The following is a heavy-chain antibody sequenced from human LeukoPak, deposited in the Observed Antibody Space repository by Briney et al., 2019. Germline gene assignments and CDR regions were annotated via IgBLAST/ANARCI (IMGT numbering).Heavy chain of an antibody. D-gene: IGHD3-22*01. CDR2: IYYSGST. Sequence: SETLSLTCTVSGGSISSYYWSWIRQPPGKGLEWIGYIYYSGSTNYNPSLKGRVTISVDTSKNQFSLKLSSVTAADTAVYYCARDHDYYDSSGYYRYFDYWGQGTLVTVSS. J-gene: IGHJ4*02. CDR1: GGSISSYY. CDR3: ARDHDYYDSSGYYRYFDY. V-gene: IGHV4-59*01.